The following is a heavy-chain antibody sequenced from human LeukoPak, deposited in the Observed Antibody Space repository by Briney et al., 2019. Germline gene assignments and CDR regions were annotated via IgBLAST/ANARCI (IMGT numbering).Heavy chain of an antibody. V-gene: IGHV1-18*01. CDR3: ARVVVVGDNYFDY. Sequence: GASVKVSCKASGYSFTSYAISWVRQAPGQGLEWVGWISAYNGNTDYAQKLQVRVTMTTDTPTSTAYMELRGLRSDDTAEYYCARVVVVGDNYFDYWGQGTLVTVSS. CDR2: ISAYNGNT. J-gene: IGHJ4*02. CDR1: GYSFTSYA. D-gene: IGHD2-15*01.